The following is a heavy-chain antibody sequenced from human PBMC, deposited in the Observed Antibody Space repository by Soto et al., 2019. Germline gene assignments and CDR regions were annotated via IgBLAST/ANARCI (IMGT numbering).Heavy chain of an antibody. J-gene: IGHJ4*02. CDR3: AKGYDSSGYYDVEYYFDY. D-gene: IGHD3-22*01. Sequence: GGSLRLSCAASGFPFSSYGMPWVRQAPGKGLEWVAVISYDGSNKYYADSVKGLFTMSRHNSKNTLYLQMNSLRAEDTAVYYCAKGYDSSGYYDVEYYFDYWGQGTLVTVSS. CDR1: GFPFSSYG. V-gene: IGHV3-30*18. CDR2: ISYDGSNK.